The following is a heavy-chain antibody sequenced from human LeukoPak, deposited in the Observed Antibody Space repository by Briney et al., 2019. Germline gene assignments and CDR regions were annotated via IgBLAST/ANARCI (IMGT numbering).Heavy chain of an antibody. CDR1: GYTFTSYD. V-gene: IGHV1-8*01. CDR2: MNPNSGNT. D-gene: IGHD3-10*01. Sequence: ASVNVSYKASGYTFTSYDIHWVRQATGQGLEWMGWMNPNSGNTGYAQKFQGRVTMTRNTSISTAYMELSSLRSEDTAVYYCARAPMVRGVIITRSDPWGQGTLVTVSS. CDR3: ARAPMVRGVIITRSDP. J-gene: IGHJ5*02.